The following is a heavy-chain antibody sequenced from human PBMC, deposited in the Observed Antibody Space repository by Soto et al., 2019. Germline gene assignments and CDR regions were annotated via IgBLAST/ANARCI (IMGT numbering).Heavy chain of an antibody. CDR1: GDSVSSNSAA. CDR2: TYYRSKWYN. V-gene: IGHV6-1*01. J-gene: IGHJ4*02. CDR3: ARDLGIQLWFGYFDY. D-gene: IGHD5-18*01. Sequence: PSPALSLTCAISGDSVSSNSAAWNWIRQSPSRGLEWLGRTYYRSKWYNDYAVSVKSRITINPDTSKNQFSLQLNSVTPEDTAVYYCARDLGIQLWFGYFDYWGQGTLVTVSS.